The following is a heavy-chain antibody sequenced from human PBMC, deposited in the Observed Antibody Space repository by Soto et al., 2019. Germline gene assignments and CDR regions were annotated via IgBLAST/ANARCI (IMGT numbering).Heavy chain of an antibody. J-gene: IGHJ4*02. Sequence: QVQLQESGPGLVKPSETLTLTCTVSGDPFSDYYWNWIRQVPGKGLEWIGFVFHSATTSYNPSLKTRVAISDDTSKKQFSLRLTSVTAADTAIYYCARGHYSSGWPIDHWGQGILVTVSS. CDR2: VFHSATT. CDR1: GDPFSDYY. CDR3: ARGHYSSGWPIDH. V-gene: IGHV4-59*01. D-gene: IGHD6-19*01.